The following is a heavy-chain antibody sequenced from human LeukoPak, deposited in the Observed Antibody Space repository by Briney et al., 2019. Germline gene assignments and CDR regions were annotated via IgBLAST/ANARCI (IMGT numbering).Heavy chain of an antibody. CDR2: TYYSGST. CDR3: AREAVTMVRGVIITYYFDY. D-gene: IGHD3-10*01. Sequence: PSQTLSLTCTVSGGSLSSGGYYWSWIRQHPGKGLEWIGYTYYSGSTYYNPSLKSRVTISVDTSKNQFSLKLSSVTAADTAVYYCAREAVTMVRGVIITYYFDYWGQGTLVTVSS. CDR1: GGSLSSGGYY. V-gene: IGHV4-31*03. J-gene: IGHJ4*02.